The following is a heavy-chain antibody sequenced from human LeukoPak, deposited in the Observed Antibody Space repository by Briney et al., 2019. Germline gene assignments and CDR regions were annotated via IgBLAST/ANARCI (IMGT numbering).Heavy chain of an antibody. CDR3: ARDPLGVDTAMVYYFDY. Sequence: GGSLRLSCAASGFTFSSYSMNWVRQALGKGLEWVSSISSSSSYIYYADSVKGRFTISRDNAKNSLYLQMNSLRAEDTAVYYCARDPLGVDTAMVYYFDYWGQGTLVTVSS. V-gene: IGHV3-21*01. D-gene: IGHD5-18*01. CDR2: ISSSSSYI. CDR1: GFTFSSYS. J-gene: IGHJ4*02.